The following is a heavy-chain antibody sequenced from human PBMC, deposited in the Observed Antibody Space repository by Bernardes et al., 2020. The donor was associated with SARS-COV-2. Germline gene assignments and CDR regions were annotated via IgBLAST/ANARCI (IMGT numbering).Heavy chain of an antibody. CDR2: IYYSGKP. D-gene: IGHD3-10*01. V-gene: IGHV4-59*11. CDR1: TSSFNNPY. Sequence: PERLSLACSVDTSSFNNPYSSCIRHPPEGGLGWIGYIYYSGKPNYNPSLESRVTVSIATSRNQFSLRITSMTAADTAVYYCARTVGVYYGSGSPLNHDALGPWGKGTMVTVSS. J-gene: IGHJ3*01. CDR3: ARTVGVYYGSGSPLNHDALGP.